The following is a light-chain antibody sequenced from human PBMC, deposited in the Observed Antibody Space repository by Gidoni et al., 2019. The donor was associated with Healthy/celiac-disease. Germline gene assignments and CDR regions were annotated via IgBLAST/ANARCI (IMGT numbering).Light chain of an antibody. V-gene: IGKV3-15*01. CDR3: QQYNNWPRT. Sequence: EIVMTQSPATLSVSPGERATLSCRASQSVSSNLAWYQQTPGQAPRLLIYGASTRATGIPARFSGSGSGTEFTLTISSLQSEDFAVYYCQQYNNWPRTFXXXTKVEIK. J-gene: IGKJ1*01. CDR1: QSVSSN. CDR2: GAS.